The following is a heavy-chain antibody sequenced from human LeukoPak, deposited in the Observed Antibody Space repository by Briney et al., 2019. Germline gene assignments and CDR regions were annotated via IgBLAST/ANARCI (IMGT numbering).Heavy chain of an antibody. CDR1: GFTFRSYA. CDR3: AILNWNYGGYYYYYMDV. D-gene: IGHD1-7*01. CDR2: ISGSGGST. Sequence: PGGSLRLSCAASGFTFRSYAMSWVRQAPGKGLEWVSAISGSGGSTYYADSVKGRFAISRDNSKNTLYLQMNSLRAEDTAVYYCAILNWNYGGYYYYYMDVWGKGTTVTVSS. J-gene: IGHJ6*03. V-gene: IGHV3-23*01.